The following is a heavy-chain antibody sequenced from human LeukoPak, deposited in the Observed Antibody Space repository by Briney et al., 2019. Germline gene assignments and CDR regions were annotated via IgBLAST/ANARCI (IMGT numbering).Heavy chain of an antibody. CDR3: ARGGYYDILTGYYEGVSFDP. V-gene: IGHV4-59*01. D-gene: IGHD3-9*01. CDR2: IYSSGST. CDR1: GGSISSYY. Sequence: TPSETLSLTCTVSGGSISSYYWSWIRQPPGKGLEWLGYIYSSGSTNYNPSLKSRVTISVDTSKNQFSLKLSSVTAADTAVYYCARGGYYDILTGYYEGVSFDPWGQGTLVTVSS. J-gene: IGHJ5*02.